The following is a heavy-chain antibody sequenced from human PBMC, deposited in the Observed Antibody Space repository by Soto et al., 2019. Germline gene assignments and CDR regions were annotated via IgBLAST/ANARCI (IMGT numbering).Heavy chain of an antibody. CDR2: ISYDGSNK. Sequence: QVQLVESGGGVVQPGRSLRLSCAASGFTFSSYGMHWVRQAPGKGLEWVAVISYDGSNKYYAESVKGRFTISRDNSTNTLYLQMNSLRAEDTAVYYCATAALYYYGSGSFRGSMDVWGQGTTVTVSS. CDR1: GFTFSSYG. V-gene: IGHV3-30*03. CDR3: ATAALYYYGSGSFRGSMDV. D-gene: IGHD3-10*01. J-gene: IGHJ6*02.